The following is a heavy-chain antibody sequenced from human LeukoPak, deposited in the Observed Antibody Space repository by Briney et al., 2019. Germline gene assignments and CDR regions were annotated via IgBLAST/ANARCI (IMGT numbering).Heavy chain of an antibody. CDR1: GFTFSSYA. D-gene: IGHD1-26*01. V-gene: IGHV3-23*01. CDR2: ISGSGGST. CDR3: AKDDTLGSYSH. Sequence: GGSLRLSCAASGFTFSSYAMSWVRQAPGKGLEWVSAISGSGGSTYYADSMKGRFTISRDNSKNTLYLQMNSLRAEDTAVYYCAKDDTLGSYSHWGQGTLVTVSS. J-gene: IGHJ4*02.